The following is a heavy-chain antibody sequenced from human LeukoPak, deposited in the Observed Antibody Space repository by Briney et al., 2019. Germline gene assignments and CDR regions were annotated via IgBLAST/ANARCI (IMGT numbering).Heavy chain of an antibody. CDR3: ARGDGSGRHLDY. CDR1: GGSFSGYY. J-gene: IGHJ4*02. V-gene: IGHV4-34*01. CDR2: INHSGST. Sequence: SETLSLTCAVYGGSFSGYYWSWIRQPPGKGLEWIGEINHSGSTNYNPSLKSRVTISVDTSKNQFSLKLSSVTAADTAVYYCARGDGSGRHLDYWGQGTLVTVSS. D-gene: IGHD3-10*01.